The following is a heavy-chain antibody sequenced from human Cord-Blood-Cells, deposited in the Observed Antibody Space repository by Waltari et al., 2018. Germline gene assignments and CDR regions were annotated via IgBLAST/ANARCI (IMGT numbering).Heavy chain of an antibody. D-gene: IGHD3-16*02. Sequence: EVQLVESGGGLVKPGGALRLSCAASGCTFISYSMTWARQAPGKGLEWVSSISSSSSYIYYTDSVKGRFTISRDNAKNSLYLQMNSLRAEDTAVYYCARDSGDYVWGSYRYFDYWGQGTLVTVSS. CDR3: ARDSGDYVWGSYRYFDY. V-gene: IGHV3-21*01. CDR1: GCTFISYS. CDR2: ISSSSSYI. J-gene: IGHJ4*02.